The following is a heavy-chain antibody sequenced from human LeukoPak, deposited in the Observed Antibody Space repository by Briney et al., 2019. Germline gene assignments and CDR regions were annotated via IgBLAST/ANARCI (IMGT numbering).Heavy chain of an antibody. CDR3: VREARAAHFDY. Sequence: SETLSLTCAVYGGSFSGYYWSWIRQPPGKGLEWIGYIYYSGSTNYNPSLKSRVTISVDTSKNQFSLKLSSVTAADTAVYYCVREARAAHFDYWGQGTLVTVSS. J-gene: IGHJ4*02. V-gene: IGHV4-59*01. CDR1: GGSFSGYY. CDR2: IYYSGST. D-gene: IGHD2-15*01.